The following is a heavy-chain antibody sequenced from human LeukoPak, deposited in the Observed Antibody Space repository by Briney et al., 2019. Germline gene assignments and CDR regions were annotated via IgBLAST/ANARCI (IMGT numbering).Heavy chain of an antibody. Sequence: SETLSLTCTVPGGSINNYWSWIRQPAGKGLEWIGRIYSSGSTNYNPSLKSRVSMSVDTSKNQFSLKLTSVTAADTAVYYCARGGKATVVTMWGQGILVTVSS. CDR3: ARGGKATVVTM. CDR1: GGSINNY. CDR2: IYSSGST. V-gene: IGHV4-4*07. D-gene: IGHD4-23*01. J-gene: IGHJ4*02.